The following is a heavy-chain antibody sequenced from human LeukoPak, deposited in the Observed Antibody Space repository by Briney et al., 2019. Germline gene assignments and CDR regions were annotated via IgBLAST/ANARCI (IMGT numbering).Heavy chain of an antibody. V-gene: IGHV3-48*03. CDR2: ISSSGSTI. J-gene: IGHJ4*02. Sequence: GGSLRLSCAASGFTFSSYEMNWVRQAPGKGLEWVSYISSSGSTIYHADSVKGRFTISRDNAKNSLYLQMNSLRAEDTAVYYCAVTTYDSSGYYSNWGQGTLVTVSS. CDR3: AVTTYDSSGYYSN. D-gene: IGHD3-22*01. CDR1: GFTFSSYE.